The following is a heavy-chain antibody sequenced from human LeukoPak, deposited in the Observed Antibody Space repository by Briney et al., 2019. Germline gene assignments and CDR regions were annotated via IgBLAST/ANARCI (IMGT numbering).Heavy chain of an antibody. J-gene: IGHJ4*02. CDR1: GFTFGDYA. Sequence: QPGGSLRLSCTASGFTFGDYAMNWVRQAPGKGLEWVAVISYDGSNKYYADSVKGRFTISRDNSKNTLYLQMNSLRAEDTAVYYCAKADYYGSGTYGHWGQGTLVTVSS. D-gene: IGHD3-10*01. CDR3: AKADYYGSGTYGH. V-gene: IGHV3-30*18. CDR2: ISYDGSNK.